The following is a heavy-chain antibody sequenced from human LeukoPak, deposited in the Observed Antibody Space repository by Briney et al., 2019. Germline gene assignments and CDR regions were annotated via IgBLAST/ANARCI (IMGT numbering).Heavy chain of an antibody. CDR2: INPNSGGT. V-gene: IGHV1-2*02. J-gene: IGHJ4*02. CDR1: GYTFTGYY. Sequence: ASVKVSCKASGYTFTGYYMHWVRQAPGQGLEWMGWINPNSGGTNYAQKFQGRVTMTRDTSISTAHMELSRLRSDDTAVYYCARDALYYYDSSGYPYYFDYWGQGTLVTVSS. CDR3: ARDALYYYDSSGYPYYFDY. D-gene: IGHD3-22*01.